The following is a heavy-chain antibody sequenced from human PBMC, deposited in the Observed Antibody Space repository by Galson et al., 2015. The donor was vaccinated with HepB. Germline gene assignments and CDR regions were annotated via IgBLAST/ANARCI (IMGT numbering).Heavy chain of an antibody. CDR2: ISGSGGST. CDR3: AKDLGYCSSTSCYDYYYYMDV. Sequence: SLRLSCAASGFTFSSYAMSWVRQAPGKGLEWVSAISGSGGSTYYADSVKGRFTISRDNSKNTLYLQMNSLRAEDTAVYYCAKDLGYCSSTSCYDYYYYMDVWGKGTTVTVSS. D-gene: IGHD2-2*01. J-gene: IGHJ6*03. CDR1: GFTFSSYA. V-gene: IGHV3-23*01.